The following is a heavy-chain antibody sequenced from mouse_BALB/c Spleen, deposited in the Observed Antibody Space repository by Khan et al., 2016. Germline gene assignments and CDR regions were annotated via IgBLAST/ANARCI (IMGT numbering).Heavy chain of an antibody. Sequence: EVQLQESGPGLVKPSQSLSLTCTVTGYSITSDYAWNWIRQFPGNKLEWMGYISYSGSTSYNPSLKSRISITRDTSKNQFFLQLNSVTTEDTATDYCARSTTATRLFAYWGKGTLVTVAA. D-gene: IGHD1-2*01. J-gene: IGHJ3*01. CDR2: ISYSGST. CDR1: GYSITSDYA. V-gene: IGHV3-2*02. CDR3: ARSTTATRLFAY.